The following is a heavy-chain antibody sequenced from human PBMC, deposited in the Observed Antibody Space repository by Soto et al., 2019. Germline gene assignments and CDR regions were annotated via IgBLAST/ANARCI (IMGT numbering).Heavy chain of an antibody. CDR2: FDPEDGET. CDR1: GYTLTELS. V-gene: IGHV1-24*01. D-gene: IGHD6-25*01. Sequence: ASVKGSCKVSGYTLTELSMHWVRQALGKGLEWMGGFDPEDGETIYAQKFQGRVTMTEDTSTDTAYMELSSLRSEDTAVYYCATPPPHAAAYAFDIWGQGTMVTVSS. J-gene: IGHJ3*02. CDR3: ATPPPHAAAYAFDI.